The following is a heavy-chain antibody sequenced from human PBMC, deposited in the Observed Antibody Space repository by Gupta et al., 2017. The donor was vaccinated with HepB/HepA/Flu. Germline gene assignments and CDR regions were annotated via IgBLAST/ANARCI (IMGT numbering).Heavy chain of an antibody. CDR1: GYTFTSYA. CDR3: ARDVDTAMVGDYYYYGMDV. CDR2: INAGNGNT. D-gene: IGHD5-18*01. V-gene: IGHV1-3*01. J-gene: IGHJ6*02. Sequence: QVQLVQSGAEVKKPGASVKVSCKASGYTFTSYAMHWVRQAPGQRLEWMGGINAGNGNTKYSQKFQGRVTITRDTSASKAYRELRSLRSEETAVYYGARDVDTAMVGDYYYYGMDVGGQGTTVTVSS.